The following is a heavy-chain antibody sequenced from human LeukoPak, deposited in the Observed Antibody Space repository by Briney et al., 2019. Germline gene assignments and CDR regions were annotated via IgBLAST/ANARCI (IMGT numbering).Heavy chain of an antibody. CDR2: INPSGDST. Sequence: ASVKASCKASGYTFITYYMHWVRQAPGQGLEWMGIINPSGDSTSYAQKFQGRVTMTRDTSTSTVYMELSSLRSEDTAVYYCARDLRRIAAAGTIGYWGQGTLVTVSS. CDR3: ARDLRRIAAAGTIGY. D-gene: IGHD6-13*01. J-gene: IGHJ4*02. CDR1: GYTFITYY. V-gene: IGHV1-46*01.